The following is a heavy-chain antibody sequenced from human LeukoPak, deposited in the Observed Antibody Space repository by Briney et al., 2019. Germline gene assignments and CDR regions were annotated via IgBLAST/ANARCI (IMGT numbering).Heavy chain of an antibody. CDR3: ARDPERYLRMGHYDY. J-gene: IGHJ4*02. CDR2: IDYDSSHI. V-gene: IGHV3-21*01. CDR1: GFTFSSSA. D-gene: IGHD3-16*01. Sequence: GGSLRLPCAGSGFTFSSSAMNWVRQVPGKGLEWVSSIDYDSSHIYYAASVRGRFSISRDNARDSVYLQMGSLRADDTAVYYCARDPERYLRMGHYDYWGQGTLVIVSS.